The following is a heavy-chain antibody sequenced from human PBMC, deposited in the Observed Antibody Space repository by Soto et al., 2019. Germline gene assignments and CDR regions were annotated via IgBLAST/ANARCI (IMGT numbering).Heavy chain of an antibody. CDR2: IYHNGSP. CDR1: GGSISSTNW. CDR3: ARDRGSKLLWFGELLSYYYGMDV. J-gene: IGHJ6*02. Sequence: PSETLSLTCVVSGGSISSTNWWTWVRQPPGKRLEWIGEIYHNGSPTYSPSLRGRATISVDKSNNQFSLRLRSVTAADTAVYYCARDRGSKLLWFGELLSYYYGMDVWGQGTTVTVSS. V-gene: IGHV4-4*02. D-gene: IGHD3-10*01.